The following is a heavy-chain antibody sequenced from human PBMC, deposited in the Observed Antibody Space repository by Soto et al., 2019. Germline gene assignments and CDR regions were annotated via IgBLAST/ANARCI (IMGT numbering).Heavy chain of an antibody. CDR3: ARPSSAQLTRHQQY. CDR1: GGSISSGYYY. V-gene: IGHV4-30-4*01. J-gene: IGHJ4*02. Sequence: SETLSLTCTVSGGSISSGYYYWSWIRQPPGKGLEWIGYIHYSGSTYYNPSLKSRVTISVDTSKNQFSLKLSSVTAADTAVYYCARPSSAQLTRHQQYWGQETRVTVSS. D-gene: IGHD1-1*01. CDR2: IHYSGST.